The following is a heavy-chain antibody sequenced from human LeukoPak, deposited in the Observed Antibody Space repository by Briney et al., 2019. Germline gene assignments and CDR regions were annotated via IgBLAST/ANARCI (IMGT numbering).Heavy chain of an antibody. J-gene: IGHJ3*02. CDR2: ISGSGAIA. D-gene: IGHD2-15*01. CDR1: GFTFSNYA. V-gene: IGHV3-23*01. Sequence: PGGSLRLPCAASGFTFSNYAMSWVRQAPGKGLEWVSAISGSGAIAYYADSVKGRFTISRDNSKNTLYLQMNSLRAEDTAVYYCAKDLGWYCSGGSCYWGAFDIWGQGTMVTVSS. CDR3: AKDLGWYCSGGSCYWGAFDI.